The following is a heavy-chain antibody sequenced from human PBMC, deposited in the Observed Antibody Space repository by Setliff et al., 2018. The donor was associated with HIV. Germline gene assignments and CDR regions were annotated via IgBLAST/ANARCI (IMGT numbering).Heavy chain of an antibody. V-gene: IGHV3-30*03. CDR1: GGSFSGYY. CDR2: ISYDGRNK. D-gene: IGHD4-17*01. CDR3: TTTYGDYVFAEYFQH. Sequence: LSLTCAVYGGSFSGYYWSWIRQPPGKGLEWVAVISYDGRNKYYPDSVKDRFTISRDDSKNTVYLQMNSLKTEDTAVYYCTTTYGDYVFAEYFQHWGQGTLVTVSS. J-gene: IGHJ1*01.